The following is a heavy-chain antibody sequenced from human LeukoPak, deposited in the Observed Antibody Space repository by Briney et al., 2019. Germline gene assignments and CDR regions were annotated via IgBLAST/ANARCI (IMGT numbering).Heavy chain of an antibody. V-gene: IGHV1-3*01. CDR3: ARDGKHIAVPGVRYPMDV. Sequence: GASVTVSCTASGYTLTSFAMHWVRQAPGQRLEWMGRLNAANGNSQYSQKFQDRVTITSDSSANTAYMEFSSLRSEDSAVYYCARDGKHIAVPGVRYPMDVWGQGTTVTVS. CDR1: GYTLTSFA. J-gene: IGHJ6*02. D-gene: IGHD6-19*01. CDR2: LNAANGNS.